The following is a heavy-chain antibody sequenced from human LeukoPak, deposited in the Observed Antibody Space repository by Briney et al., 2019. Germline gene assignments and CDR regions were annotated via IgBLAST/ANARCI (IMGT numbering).Heavy chain of an antibody. CDR3: ARDSTYYYGSGSYPLDY. Sequence: GGSLRLSCAASGFTFSSYSMNWVRQAPGKGLEWVSSISSSSSYIYYADSVKGRFTISRDNAKNSLYLQMNSLRAEDAAVYYCARDSTYYYGSGSYPLDYWGQGTLVTVSS. V-gene: IGHV3-21*01. CDR1: GFTFSSYS. CDR2: ISSSSSYI. D-gene: IGHD3-10*01. J-gene: IGHJ4*02.